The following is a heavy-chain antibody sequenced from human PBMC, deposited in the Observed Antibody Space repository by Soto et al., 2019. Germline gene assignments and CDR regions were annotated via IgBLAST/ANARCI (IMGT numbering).Heavy chain of an antibody. J-gene: IGHJ4*02. CDR1: GFTFSSYS. D-gene: IGHD2-15*01. CDR3: ARDPPGYCSGGSCFIGAPFDY. CDR2: ISSSSSTI. Sequence: GGSLRLSCAASGFTFSSYSMNWVRQAPGKGLEWVSYISSSSSTIYYAGSVKGRFTISRDNAKNSLYLQMNSLRAEDTAVYYCARDPPGYCSGGSCFIGAPFDYWGQGTLVTVSS. V-gene: IGHV3-48*04.